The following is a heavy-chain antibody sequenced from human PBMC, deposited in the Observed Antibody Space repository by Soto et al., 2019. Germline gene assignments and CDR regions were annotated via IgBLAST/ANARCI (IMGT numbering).Heavy chain of an antibody. J-gene: IGHJ5*02. Sequence: EVQLLESGGGLVQPGGSLRLSCAASGFTFSNYAMNWVRQAPGKGLEWVSRISASGHSPDYADSVKGRFTISRDNSKNTLFVQMNSLKLEDTAVYFCAKYIGWGGRAFDHCGQGILVTVSS. D-gene: IGHD1-26*01. CDR1: GFTFSNYA. CDR3: AKYIGWGGRAFDH. V-gene: IGHV3-23*01. CDR2: ISASGHSP.